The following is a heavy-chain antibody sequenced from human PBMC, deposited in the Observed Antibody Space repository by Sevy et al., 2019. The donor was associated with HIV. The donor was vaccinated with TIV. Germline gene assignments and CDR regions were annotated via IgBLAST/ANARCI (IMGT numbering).Heavy chain of an antibody. Sequence: GGSLRLSSAASGFTFSNAWMSWVRQAPGKGLEWVGRIKSKTDGGTTDYAAPVKGRFTISRDDSKNTLYLQMNSLKTEDTAVYYCTTEEDRDEWIQVFDYWGQGTLVTVSS. V-gene: IGHV3-15*01. J-gene: IGHJ4*02. CDR3: TTEEDRDEWIQVFDY. CDR1: GFTFSNAW. D-gene: IGHD5-18*01. CDR2: IKSKTDGGTT.